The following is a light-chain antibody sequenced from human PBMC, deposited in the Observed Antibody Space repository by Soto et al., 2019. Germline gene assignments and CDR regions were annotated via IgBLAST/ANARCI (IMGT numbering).Light chain of an antibody. J-gene: IGKJ1*01. V-gene: IGKV3-20*01. CDR1: QSVHSNF. CDR2: GVS. Sequence: EIGLTQSQGTLSLSPGERATHACRASQSVHSNFLAWYQQKPGQAPILLIYGVSRRATGIPDRFSGSGSGTDFTLTISRLEPEDFAVYYCQQYDSSWTFGQGTKVEIK. CDR3: QQYDSSWT.